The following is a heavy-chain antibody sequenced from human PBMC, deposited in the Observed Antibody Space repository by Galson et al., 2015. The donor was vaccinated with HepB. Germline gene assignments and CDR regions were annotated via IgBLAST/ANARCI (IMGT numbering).Heavy chain of an antibody. V-gene: IGHV1-18*01. J-gene: IGHJ3*02. CDR3: ARELRYCSSTSCYGGDAFDI. CDR2: ISAYNGNT. Sequence: SVKVSCKASGYTFTSYGISWVRQAPGQGLEWMGWISAYNGNTNYAQKLQGRVTMTTDTSTSTAYMELRSLRSDDTAVYYCARELRYCSSTSCYGGDAFDIWGQGTMVTVSS. CDR1: GYTFTSYG. D-gene: IGHD2-2*01.